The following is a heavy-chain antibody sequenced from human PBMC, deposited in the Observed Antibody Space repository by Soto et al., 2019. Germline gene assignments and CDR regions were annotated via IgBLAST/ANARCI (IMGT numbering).Heavy chain of an antibody. CDR1: GSTFTSPD. J-gene: IGHJ5*02. CDR3: ASDMSTA. V-gene: IGHV1-8*01. CDR2: LYPNSAHT. D-gene: IGHD3-16*01. Sequence: QVQLVQSGAEVKKPGASVKVSCKASGSTFTSPDINWMRQATGQGLEWLGWLYPNSAHTNDAQKVQGRVTMTRDTSISTAYMEVTNLRSEDPAIYDCASDMSTAWGQGTLVTVSS.